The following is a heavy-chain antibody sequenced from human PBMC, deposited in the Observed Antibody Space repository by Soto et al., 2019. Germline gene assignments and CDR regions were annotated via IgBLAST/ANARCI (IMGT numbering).Heavy chain of an antibody. D-gene: IGHD3-10*01. CDR1: GDTFKNCV. V-gene: IGHV1-69*01. J-gene: IGHJ6*02. CDR2: IIPLFGTT. Sequence: QVQLVQSGVEVRRPGSSVKVSCKASGDTFKNCVISWVRQAPGQGLEWMGGIIPLFGTTDFAQRFQGRLTITTDEYTTTAYMDLSRLRSEDKATYYGAAELGFGKLSVVWGQGTTVIVSS. CDR3: AAELGFGKLSVV.